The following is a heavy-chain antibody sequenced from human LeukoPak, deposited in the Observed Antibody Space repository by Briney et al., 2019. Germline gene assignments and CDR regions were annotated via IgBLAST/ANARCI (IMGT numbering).Heavy chain of an antibody. J-gene: IGHJ4*02. V-gene: IGHV4-31*02. Sequence: TFGDYAMSWVRQAPGKGLEWIGYIYYSGSTYYNPSLKSRVTISVDTSKNQFSLKLSSVTAADTAVYYCARGPSYYYDSSGYQFDYWGQGTLVSVSS. D-gene: IGHD3-22*01. CDR2: IYYSGST. CDR3: ARGPSYYYDSSGYQFDY. CDR1: TFGDYA.